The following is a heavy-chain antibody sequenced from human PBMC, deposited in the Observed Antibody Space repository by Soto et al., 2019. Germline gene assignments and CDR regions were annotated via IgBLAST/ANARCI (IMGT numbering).Heavy chain of an antibody. V-gene: IGHV2-5*02. D-gene: IGHD3-10*01. CDR2: IYWDDDK. J-gene: IGHJ4*02. CDR1: GFSLSTSGEG. CDR3: AHRRIEYYAFDH. Sequence: QITLKESGPTLVKPTQTLTLTCTFSGFSLSTSGEGVGWIRQSPGKAREWLTLIYWDDDKRYSPSLKSRLTITKDTSKNQVVLTMTNMDPVDTGTYYCAHRRIEYYAFDHWGQGTLVTVSS.